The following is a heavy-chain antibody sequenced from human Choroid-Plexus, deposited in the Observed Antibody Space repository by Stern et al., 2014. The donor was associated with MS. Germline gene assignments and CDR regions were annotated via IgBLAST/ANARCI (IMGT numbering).Heavy chain of an antibody. V-gene: IGHV1-2*02. CDR1: GYIFTGYY. Sequence: QVQLVQSGAEVKKPGASVKVSCKTSGYIFTGYYIHWVRQAPGQGLEWMAWTNPNTGGHKSAQKFQGRVTMSRDTSISTAYVELSSLTSDDTAVYYCARDQRGITIFGVVTDYYYLGMDVWGQGTTVTVSS. CDR2: TNPNTGGH. D-gene: IGHD3-3*01. CDR3: ARDQRGITIFGVVTDYYYLGMDV. J-gene: IGHJ6*02.